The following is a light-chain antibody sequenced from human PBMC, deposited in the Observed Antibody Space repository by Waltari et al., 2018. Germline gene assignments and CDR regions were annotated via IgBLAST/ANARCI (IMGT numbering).Light chain of an antibody. CDR3: QKYDRLPAT. J-gene: IGKJ1*01. V-gene: IGKV3-20*01. Sequence: EIVLTQSPGTLSLSPGERGTLSCRASQSVSRFLAWYQQKPGQAPRLLIYGASTRATGIPDRFIGSGSGTDFSLTSSRLEPEDFAVYYCQKYDRLPATFGQGTKVEIK. CDR1: QSVSRF. CDR2: GAS.